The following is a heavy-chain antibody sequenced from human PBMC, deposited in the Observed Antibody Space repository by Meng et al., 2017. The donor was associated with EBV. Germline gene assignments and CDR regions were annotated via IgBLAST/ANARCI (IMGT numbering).Heavy chain of an antibody. CDR3: ASESGRGFTPDY. CDR1: GGTFRSDA. CDR2: LIPMSGAP. V-gene: IGHV1-69*01. Sequence: VQLRQSGAEVKKPGSSVQVSCRTSGGTFRSDAVSWVRQAPGPGLEWMGGLIPMSGAPHYAQKFQDRVTIIADESTSTHSMELNNLRFEDTAMYYCASESGRGFTPDYWGQGTLVTVSS. D-gene: IGHD3-10*01. J-gene: IGHJ4*02.